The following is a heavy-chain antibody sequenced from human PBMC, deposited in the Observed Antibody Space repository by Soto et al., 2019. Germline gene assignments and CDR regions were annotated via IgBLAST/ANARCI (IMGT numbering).Heavy chain of an antibody. D-gene: IGHD3-10*01. CDR2: IYYSGSA. CDR3: ASHVRSGSGSYGWFDP. CDR1: GGSISSSSYY. Sequence: SETLSLTCTVSGGSISSSSYYWGWIRQPPGKGLEWIGSIYYSGSAYYNPSLKSRVTISVDTSKNQFSLKLSSVTAADTAVYYCASHVRSGSGSYGWFDPWGQGTLVTVSS. J-gene: IGHJ5*02. V-gene: IGHV4-39*01.